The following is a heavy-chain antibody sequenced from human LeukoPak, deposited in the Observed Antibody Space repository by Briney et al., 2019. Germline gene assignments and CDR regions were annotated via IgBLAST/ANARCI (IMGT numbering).Heavy chain of an antibody. J-gene: IGHJ3*02. CDR3: ASPSDAFDI. Sequence: GSLRLSCAASGFTFSGSAMHWVRQASGKGLEWVGRIRSKANSYATAYAASVKGRFTISRDDSKNTAYLQMNSLKTEDTAVYYCASPSDAFDIWGQGTMVTVSS. CDR2: IRSKANSYAT. V-gene: IGHV3-73*01. CDR1: GFTFSGSA.